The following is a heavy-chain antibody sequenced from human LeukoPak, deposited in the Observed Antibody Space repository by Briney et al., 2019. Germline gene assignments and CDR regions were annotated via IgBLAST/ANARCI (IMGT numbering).Heavy chain of an antibody. CDR3: AWDTIT. J-gene: IGHJ4*02. Sequence: ASVKVSCKVSGYTSPFYGITWVRRAPGQGLEWMGWISTETQSPNYAQKLQDRLTITTDIATSTAYMELTSLRHDDAAIYYCAWDTITWGQGTLITVSS. V-gene: IGHV1-18*01. CDR1: GYTSPFYG. D-gene: IGHD3-10*01. CDR2: ISTETQSP.